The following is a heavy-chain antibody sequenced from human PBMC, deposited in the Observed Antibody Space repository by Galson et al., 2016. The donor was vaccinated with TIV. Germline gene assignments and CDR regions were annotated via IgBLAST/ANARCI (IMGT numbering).Heavy chain of an antibody. Sequence: ETLSLTCTVSGASISDYFWSWIRQSAGKGLEWVGRMYVPGSSSYNPSLESRVTMSADTSKNQFSLELSSVTAADTAVYYCARDYWVTYADRPFFDFWGQGILVTVSS. J-gene: IGHJ4*02. CDR1: GASISDYF. V-gene: IGHV4-4*07. CDR3: ARDYWVTYADRPFFDF. CDR2: MYVPGSS. D-gene: IGHD4-17*01.